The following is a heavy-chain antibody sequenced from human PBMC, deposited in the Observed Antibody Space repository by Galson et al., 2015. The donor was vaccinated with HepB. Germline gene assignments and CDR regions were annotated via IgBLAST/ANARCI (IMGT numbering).Heavy chain of an antibody. J-gene: IGHJ6*02. V-gene: IGHV3-21*06. CDR1: GFTFSSYS. D-gene: IGHD3-22*01. Sequence: SLRLSCAASGFTFSSYSMNWVRQAPGKGLEWVSSISSSTNYIYYADSVKGRFTISRDNAKNSLYLQMNSLRAEDTAVYYCARDLGITMIVVVDYGMDVWGQGTTVTVSS. CDR2: ISSSTNYI. CDR3: ARDLGITMIVVVDYGMDV.